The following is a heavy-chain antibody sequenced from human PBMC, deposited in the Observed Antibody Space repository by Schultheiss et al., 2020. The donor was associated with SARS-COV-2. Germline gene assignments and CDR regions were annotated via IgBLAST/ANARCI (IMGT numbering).Heavy chain of an antibody. D-gene: IGHD3-10*01. CDR2: ISTYNGNT. J-gene: IGHJ6*02. CDR1: GYTFNSYG. V-gene: IGHV1-18*01. CDR3: AREGALVRGNYGMDV. Sequence: ASVKVSCKASGYTFNSYGISWVRQAPGQGLEWMGWISTYNGNTNYAQKMQGRVTLTADTSTSTAYMELRSLRSDDTAVYSCAREGALVRGNYGMDVWGQGTTVTVSS.